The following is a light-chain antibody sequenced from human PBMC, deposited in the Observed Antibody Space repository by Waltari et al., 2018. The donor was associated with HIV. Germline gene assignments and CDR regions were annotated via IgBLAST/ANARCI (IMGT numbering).Light chain of an antibody. J-gene: IGLJ2*01. CDR3: QSYDSSLV. CDR1: SSHIGAGSD. Sequence: QSVLTQPPSVSGAPGQRLTISCTGSSSHIGAGSDVPWYQQIAGAAPKLLIYGDNNRPSGVPDRFSGSKSGTSASLAITGLQAEDAADYYCQSYDSSLVFGGGTKLTV. CDR2: GDN. V-gene: IGLV1-40*01.